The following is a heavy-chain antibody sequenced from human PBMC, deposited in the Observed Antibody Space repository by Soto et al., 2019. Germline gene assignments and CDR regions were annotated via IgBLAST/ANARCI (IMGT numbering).Heavy chain of an antibody. J-gene: IGHJ4*02. D-gene: IGHD2-2*01. CDR2: INPSGGST. Sequence: GASVKVSCKASGYTFTSYYMHGVRQAPGQGLEWMGIINPSGGSTSYAQKVQGRVSMTRDTSTSTVYMELSSLRSEDTAVYYCARDGYQLLGPLTNWGQGTLVTVSS. CDR1: GYTFTSYY. V-gene: IGHV1-46*01. CDR3: ARDGYQLLGPLTN.